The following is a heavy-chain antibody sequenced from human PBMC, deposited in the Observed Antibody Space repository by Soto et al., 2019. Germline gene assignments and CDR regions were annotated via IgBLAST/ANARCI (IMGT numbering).Heavy chain of an antibody. CDR3: ARGRASGSSYLLDY. V-gene: IGHV1-8*01. CDR2: INPNSGNI. J-gene: IGHJ4*02. Sequence: ASVKVSCKASGDTFTTYDINWVRQATGHGLEWMGWINPNSGNIGYAQRFQGRVTMTRDTAIRTAYMEVSSLRSDDTAVYYCARGRASGSSYLLDYWGQGTWVT. CDR1: GDTFTTYD. D-gene: IGHD3-10*01.